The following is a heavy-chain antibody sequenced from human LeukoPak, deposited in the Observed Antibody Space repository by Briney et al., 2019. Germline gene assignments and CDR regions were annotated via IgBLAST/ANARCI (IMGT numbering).Heavy chain of an antibody. CDR2: ISSSGGST. J-gene: IGHJ4*02. Sequence: GGSLRLSCAVSGFTFSSYAMSWVRQAPGKGLEWVSAISSSGGSTYYADSVKGRFTIFRDNSRNTLYLQMNSLRAEDSAVYYCAKDTYGGSPYYFDYCGQGTLVTVSS. V-gene: IGHV3-23*01. CDR1: GFTFSSYA. CDR3: AKDTYGGSPYYFDY. D-gene: IGHD6-6*01.